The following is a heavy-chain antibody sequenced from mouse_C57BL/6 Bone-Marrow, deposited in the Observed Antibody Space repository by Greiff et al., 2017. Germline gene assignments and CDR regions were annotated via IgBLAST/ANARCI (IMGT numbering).Heavy chain of an antibody. CDR2: LWSGGST. D-gene: IGHD1-1*02. CDR1: GFSLTSYG. CDR3: ARRWWAGYFDV. V-gene: IGHV2-2*01. J-gene: IGHJ1*03. Sequence: QVQLKESGPGLVQPSQSLSIPCTVSGFSLTSYGVHWVRQSPGKGLEWLGVLWSGGSTDYNAAFISRLSISKDNSKSQVFFKMNSLQADDTAIYYCARRWWAGYFDVWGTGTTVTVSS.